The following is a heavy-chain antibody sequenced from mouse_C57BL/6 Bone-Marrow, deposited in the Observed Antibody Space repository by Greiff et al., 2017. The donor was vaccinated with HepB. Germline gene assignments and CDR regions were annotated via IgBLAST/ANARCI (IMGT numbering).Heavy chain of an antibody. Sequence: EVMLVESGGDLVKPGGSLKLSCAASGFTFSSYGMTWVRQTPDKRLEWVATISSGGSYTYYPDSVKGRFTISRDTATSTLYLQLSSLKSEDTAMYYCARLMVTTSGWYLDVWGTGTTFTVSS. CDR1: GFTFSSYG. CDR2: ISSGGSYT. J-gene: IGHJ1*03. D-gene: IGHD2-2*01. V-gene: IGHV5-6*02. CDR3: ARLMVTTSGWYLDV.